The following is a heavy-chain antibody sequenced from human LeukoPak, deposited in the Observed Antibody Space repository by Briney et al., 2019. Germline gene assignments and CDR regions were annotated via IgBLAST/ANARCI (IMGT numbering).Heavy chain of an antibody. V-gene: IGHV3-74*01. J-gene: IGHJ4*02. CDR3: ISDHTGHDDY. Sequence: PGGSLRLSCAASGFSFSSYWMHWVRQAPGKGLGWVSRINIDGSTTTYADSVKGRFTISRDNAKNTLSLQMNSLRADDTAVYYCISDHTGHDDYWGQGTLVTVSS. D-gene: IGHD1-1*01. CDR2: INIDGSTT. CDR1: GFSFSSYW.